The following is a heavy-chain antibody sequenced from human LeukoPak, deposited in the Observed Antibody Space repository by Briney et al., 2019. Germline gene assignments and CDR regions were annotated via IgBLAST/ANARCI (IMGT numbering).Heavy chain of an antibody. CDR1: GFPFSGYW. CDR3: SRSLDY. Sequence: QPGGSLRLSCAASGFPFSGYWMDWVRQAPGKGMEWVANINQDGSVQYYAASVRGRFTISRDNAENSLYLQMNILRAEDTAIYYCSRSLDYLGQGALVTVSS. J-gene: IGHJ4*02. CDR2: INQDGSVQ. V-gene: IGHV3-7*01.